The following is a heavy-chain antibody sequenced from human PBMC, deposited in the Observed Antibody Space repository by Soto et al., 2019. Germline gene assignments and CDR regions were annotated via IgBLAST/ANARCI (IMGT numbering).Heavy chain of an antibody. CDR2: MNPNSGNT. CDR3: ASSPPRVERNSYAGGWFDP. J-gene: IGHJ5*02. D-gene: IGHD1-26*01. CDR1: GYTFTSYD. Sequence: QVQLVQSGAEVKKPGASVKVSCKASGYTFTSYDINWVRQATGQGLEWMGWMNPNSGNTGYPQKFQGRVTMTRNTSISPAYTEVSSLGFEATAVYYGASSPPRVERNSYAGGWFDPWGQGTLVTVSS. V-gene: IGHV1-8*01.